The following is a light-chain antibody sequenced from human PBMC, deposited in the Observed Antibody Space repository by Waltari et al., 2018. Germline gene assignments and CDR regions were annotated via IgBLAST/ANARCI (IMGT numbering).Light chain of an antibody. J-gene: IGKJ1*01. V-gene: IGKV1-39*01. Sequence: DIQMTQSPSSLSASVGDRVPITCRESQTISRYLNWYQQKPGKAPNLLIYAASSLQSGVPSRFSGSGSGRDFTLIITSLQPEDFATYYCQQSYSFTRTFGQGTKVEIK. CDR1: QTISRY. CDR2: AAS. CDR3: QQSYSFTRT.